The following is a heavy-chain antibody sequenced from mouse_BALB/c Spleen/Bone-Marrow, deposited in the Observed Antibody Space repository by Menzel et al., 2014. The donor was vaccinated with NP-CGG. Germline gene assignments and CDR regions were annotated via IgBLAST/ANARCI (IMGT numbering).Heavy chain of an antibody. D-gene: IGHD1-1*01. Sequence: EVKLMESGPELVKPGASVKISCKASGYSFTGYFMNWVMQSHGKSLEWIGRINPYNGDTFYNQKFKGKATLTVDKSSSTAHMELRSLASEDSAVYYCAREGGYYCSSPYFDVWGAGTTVTVSS. CDR2: INPYNGDT. J-gene: IGHJ1*01. CDR1: GYSFTGYF. CDR3: AREGGYYCSSPYFDV. V-gene: IGHV1-20*02.